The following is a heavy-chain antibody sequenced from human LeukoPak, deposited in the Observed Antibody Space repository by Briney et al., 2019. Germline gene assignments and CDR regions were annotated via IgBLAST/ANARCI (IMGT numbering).Heavy chain of an antibody. CDR1: GFTFSSYA. CDR3: ATDELAYCGGDCSAFDY. Sequence: GGSLRLSCAASGFTFSSYAMSWVRQAPGKGLEWVSAISGSGGSTYYADSVKGRFTISRDNSKNTLYLQMNSLRAEDTAVYYCATDELAYCGGDCSAFDYWGQGTLVTVYS. CDR2: ISGSGGST. J-gene: IGHJ4*02. V-gene: IGHV3-23*01. D-gene: IGHD2-21*02.